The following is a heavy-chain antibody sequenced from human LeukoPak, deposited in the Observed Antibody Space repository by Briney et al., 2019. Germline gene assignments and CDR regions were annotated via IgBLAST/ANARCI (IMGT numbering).Heavy chain of an antibody. CDR1: GFTFSTCG. V-gene: IGHV3-30*02. Sequence: GGSLRLSCAASGFTFSTCGMHWVRQAPGKGLEWVAFIRYDGSNKYYADSVKGRFTISRDNSKNTLYLQMNSLRAEDTAVYYCASRGYSDSGGSTYFQDWGQGTLVTVSS. CDR3: ASRGYSDSGGSTYFQD. D-gene: IGHD3-22*01. CDR2: IRYDGSNK. J-gene: IGHJ1*01.